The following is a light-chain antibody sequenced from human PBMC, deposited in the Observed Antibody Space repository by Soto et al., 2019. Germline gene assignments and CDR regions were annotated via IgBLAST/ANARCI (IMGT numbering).Light chain of an antibody. CDR2: LDRSGSY. CDR1: SGHNTYI. J-gene: IGLJ3*02. CDR3: ETWYSNTHKV. Sequence: QSVLTQSSSASASLGSSVKLTCILSSGHNTYIIAWHQQQPGKAPRFLMTLDRSGSYNRGSGVPDRFSGSSSGDDRYLTISNLQFEDEGDYYCETWYSNTHKVFGGGTKLTVL. V-gene: IGLV4-60*02.